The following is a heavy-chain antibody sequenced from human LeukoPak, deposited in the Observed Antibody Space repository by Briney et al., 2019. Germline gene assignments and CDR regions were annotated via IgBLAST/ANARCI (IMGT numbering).Heavy chain of an antibody. Sequence: RGASVKVSCKVSGHTLTELSLHWVRQAPGKGLEWMGGLDPEAGEMIYSQKFQGRVTMTEDTSTDIAYMEMSSLRSEDTAVYYCATGRTWWDLLNYWGQGTLVTVSS. CDR2: LDPEAGEM. CDR3: ATGRTWWDLLNY. J-gene: IGHJ4*02. V-gene: IGHV1-24*01. D-gene: IGHD1-26*01. CDR1: GHTLTELS.